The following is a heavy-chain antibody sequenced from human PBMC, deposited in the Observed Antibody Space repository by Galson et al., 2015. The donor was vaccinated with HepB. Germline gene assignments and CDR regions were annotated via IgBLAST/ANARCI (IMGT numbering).Heavy chain of an antibody. V-gene: IGHV3-23*01. Sequence: SLRLSCTGSESTFTRYAMSWVRQAPGKGLEWVSSSSGSGENTYYADSVKGRFTISRDDSKNTLYVQMNSLRAEDTAVYSCAHRGTTRVCWGQGTLVTVSS. D-gene: IGHD1-1*01. J-gene: IGHJ4*02. CDR3: AHRGTTRVC. CDR1: ESTFTRYA. CDR2: SSGSGENT.